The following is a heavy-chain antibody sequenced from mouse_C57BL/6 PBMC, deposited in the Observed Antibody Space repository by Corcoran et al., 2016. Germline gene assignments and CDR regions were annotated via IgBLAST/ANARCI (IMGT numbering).Heavy chain of an antibody. V-gene: IGHV1-76*01. J-gene: IGHJ2*01. CDR1: GYTFTDYY. D-gene: IGHD2-3*01. CDR2: IYPGSGNT. Sequence: QVQLKQSGAELVRPGASVKLSCKASGYTFTDYYINWVKQRPGQGLEWIARIYPGSGNTYYIEKLKGKATLTAEKSSSTAYMQLSSLTAEDSAVDFWARSADGYPDYWCQGTTLTVSS. CDR3: ARSADGYPDY.